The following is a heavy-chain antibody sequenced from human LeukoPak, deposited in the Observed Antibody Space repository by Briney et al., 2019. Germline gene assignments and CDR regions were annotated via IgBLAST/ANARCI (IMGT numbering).Heavy chain of an antibody. V-gene: IGHV4-4*07. Sequence: SETLSLTCTVSLGSISSYYLSWIRQPAGQGLEWIGRIYTSGSTNYNPSLKSRVTMSVDTSKNQFSLKLSSVTAADTAVYYCARDYYGSGSYSNWFDAWGQGTLVTVSS. J-gene: IGHJ5*02. CDR3: ARDYYGSGSYSNWFDA. CDR1: LGSISSYY. CDR2: IYTSGST. D-gene: IGHD3-10*01.